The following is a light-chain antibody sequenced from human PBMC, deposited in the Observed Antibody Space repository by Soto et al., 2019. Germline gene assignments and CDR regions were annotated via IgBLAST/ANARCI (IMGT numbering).Light chain of an antibody. CDR2: GAS. V-gene: IGKV3-20*01. J-gene: IGKJ1*01. CDR3: QHYGSSPGT. Sequence: ELVLTQSPGTMFLYPGERATLSCRASQCVSSSYLAWYQQKPGQAPRLLIYGASIRATGIPDRFSGSGSGTDFTLTISRLAPEDFVVYYCQHYGSSPGTFGQGTEVEIK. CDR1: QCVSSSY.